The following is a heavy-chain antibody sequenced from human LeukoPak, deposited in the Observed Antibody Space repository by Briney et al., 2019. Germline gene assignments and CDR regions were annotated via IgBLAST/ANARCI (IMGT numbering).Heavy chain of an antibody. CDR3: AKDVGIAVAPDAFDI. Sequence: GGSLRLSCAASGFTFSSYGMHWVRQAPGKGLEWVAVISYDGSNKYYADSVKGRFTISRGNSKNTLYLQMNSLRAEDTAVYYCAKDVGIAVAPDAFDIWGQGTMVTVSS. CDR2: ISYDGSNK. D-gene: IGHD6-19*01. J-gene: IGHJ3*02. CDR1: GFTFSSYG. V-gene: IGHV3-30*18.